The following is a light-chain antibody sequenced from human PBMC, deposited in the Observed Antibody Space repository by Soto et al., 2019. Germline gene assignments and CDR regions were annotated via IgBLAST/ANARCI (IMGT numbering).Light chain of an antibody. CDR3: SSYTSSSTYV. J-gene: IGLJ1*01. V-gene: IGLV2-14*03. CDR1: SSDVGGYNY. CDR2: DVS. Sequence: QSVLTQPASVSGFPGQSSTISCTGTSSDVGGYNYVSWYQHHPGKAPKLMIYDVSNRPSGVSNRFSGSKSGNTASLTISGLQAEDEADYYCSSYTSSSTYVFGTGTRSPS.